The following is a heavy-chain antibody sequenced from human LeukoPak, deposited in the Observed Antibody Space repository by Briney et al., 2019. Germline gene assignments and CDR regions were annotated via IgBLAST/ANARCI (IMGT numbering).Heavy chain of an antibody. D-gene: IGHD6-19*01. V-gene: IGHV4-61*02. J-gene: IGHJ4*02. CDR2: IYTSGST. Sequence: SETLSLTCTVSGGSISSSSYYWSWIRQPAGKGLEWIGRIYTSGSTNYNPSLKSRVTMSVDTSKNQFSLKLSSVTAADTAIYYCARAQEQWLDPLPFDYWGQGTLVTVSS. CDR3: ARAQEQWLDPLPFDY. CDR1: GGSISSSSYY.